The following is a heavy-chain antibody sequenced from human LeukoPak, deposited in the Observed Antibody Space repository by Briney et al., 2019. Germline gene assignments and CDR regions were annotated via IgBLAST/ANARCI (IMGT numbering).Heavy chain of an antibody. V-gene: IGHV4-39*07. D-gene: IGHD6-13*01. J-gene: IGHJ4*02. CDR3: ARVGFIAAAGYYFDY. Sequence: SETLSLTCTVSGGSISSSSYYWGWIRQPPGKGLEWIGSIYYSGSTYYNPSLKSRVTISVDTSKNQFSLKLSSVTAADTAVYYCARVGFIAAAGYYFDYWGQGTLVTVSS. CDR1: GGSISSSSYY. CDR2: IYYSGST.